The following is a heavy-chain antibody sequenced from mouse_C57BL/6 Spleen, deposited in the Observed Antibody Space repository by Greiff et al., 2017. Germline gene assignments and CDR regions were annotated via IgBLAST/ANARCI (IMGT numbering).Heavy chain of an antibody. CDR1: GYTFTTYP. J-gene: IGHJ4*01. V-gene: IGHV1-47*01. CDR2: FHPYNDDT. CDR3: ARGGYSSYAMDY. Sequence: QVQLQQSGAELVKPGASVKMSCKASGYTFTTYPIEWMKQNHGKSLEWIGNFHPYNDDTKYNEKFKGKATLTVEKSSSTAYLELSRLTSDDAAVYYCARGGYSSYAMDYWGQGTSVTVSS. D-gene: IGHD2-3*01.